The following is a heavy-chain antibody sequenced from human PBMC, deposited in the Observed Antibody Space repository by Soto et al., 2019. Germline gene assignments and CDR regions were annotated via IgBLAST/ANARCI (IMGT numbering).Heavy chain of an antibody. CDR2: IGTAGDT. V-gene: IGHV3-13*01. CDR3: ARGGAGYYGMDV. Sequence: GGSLRLSCAASGFTFSSYDMHWVRQATGKGLEWVSAIGTAGDTYYPGSVKGRFTISRENAKNSLYLQMNSLRAGDTAVYYCARGGAGYYGMDVWGQGTTVTSP. J-gene: IGHJ6*02. CDR1: GFTFSSYD. D-gene: IGHD3-10*01.